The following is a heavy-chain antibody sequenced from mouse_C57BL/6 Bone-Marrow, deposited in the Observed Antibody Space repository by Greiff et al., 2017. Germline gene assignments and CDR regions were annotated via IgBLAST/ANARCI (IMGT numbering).Heavy chain of an antibody. CDR1: GYAFSSSW. D-gene: IGHD4-1*01. V-gene: IGHV1-82*01. CDR2: IYPGDGDT. CDR3: ARLEANWDYEGFAY. J-gene: IGHJ3*01. Sequence: VQLQQSGPELVKPGASVKISCKASGYAFSSSWMNWVKQRPGKGLEWIGRIYPGDGDTNYNGKFKGKATLTADKSSSTAYMQLSSLTSEDSAVYFCARLEANWDYEGFAYWGQGTLVTVSA.